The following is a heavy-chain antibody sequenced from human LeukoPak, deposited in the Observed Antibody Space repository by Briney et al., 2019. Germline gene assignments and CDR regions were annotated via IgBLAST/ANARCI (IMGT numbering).Heavy chain of an antibody. CDR3: ARVEKGFWSGFKMDV. CDR1: GYSFSSHS. Sequence: GGSLRLSCTGPGYSFSSHSMTWVRQAPGKGLEWISYISGGGGIIDYADSVKGRFTTSRANDNNSLYLQMSRLTGEDTAVYFCARVEKGFWSGFKMDVWGMGTTVTVSS. V-gene: IGHV3-48*01. CDR2: ISGGGGII. D-gene: IGHD3-3*01. J-gene: IGHJ6*04.